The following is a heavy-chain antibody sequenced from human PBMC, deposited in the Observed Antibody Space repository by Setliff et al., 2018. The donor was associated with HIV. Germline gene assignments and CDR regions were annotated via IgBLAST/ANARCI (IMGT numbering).Heavy chain of an antibody. J-gene: IGHJ4*02. CDR2: INPTTGNP. CDR1: GYTFTSYA. CDR3: ARGRLFFGVVTFDY. D-gene: IGHD3-3*01. Sequence: GASVKVSCKASGYTFTSYAMNWVRQAPGQGLEWMGWINPTTGNPTYARGFTGRFVFSWDTSVSTAYLQISSLQAEDTAVYYCARGRLFFGVVTFDYWGQGTRVTVSS. V-gene: IGHV7-4-1*02.